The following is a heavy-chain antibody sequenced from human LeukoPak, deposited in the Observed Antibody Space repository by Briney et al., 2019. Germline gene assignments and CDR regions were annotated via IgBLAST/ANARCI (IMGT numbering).Heavy chain of an antibody. CDR2: ISSSSSYI. Sequence: GGSLRLSCAASGFTFSSYSMNWVRQAPGKGLEWVSSISSSSSYIYYADSVKGRFTISRDNAKNSLYLQMNSLRAEDTAVYYCARESIAIGVFDYWGQGTLVTVS. J-gene: IGHJ4*02. CDR3: ARESIAIGVFDY. V-gene: IGHV3-21*01. CDR1: GFTFSSYS.